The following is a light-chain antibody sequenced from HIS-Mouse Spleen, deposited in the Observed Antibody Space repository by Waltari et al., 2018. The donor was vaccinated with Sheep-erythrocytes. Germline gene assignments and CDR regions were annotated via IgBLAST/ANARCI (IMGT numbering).Light chain of an antibody. V-gene: IGLV2-11*01. CDR2: DVS. Sequence: QSALTQPRSVSGSPGQSVTISCTGTSSDVGGYNYVSWYQQHPGKAPKLMIYDVSKRPSGVPDRFSGSKSGNTASLTISGLQAEDEADYYCCSYAGSYNHVFATGTKATVL. CDR1: SSDVGGYNY. CDR3: CSYAGSYNHV. J-gene: IGLJ1*01.